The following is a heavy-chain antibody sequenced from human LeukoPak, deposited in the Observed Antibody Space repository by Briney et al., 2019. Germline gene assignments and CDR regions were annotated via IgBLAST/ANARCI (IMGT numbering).Heavy chain of an antibody. V-gene: IGHV1-18*01. J-gene: IGHJ4*02. CDR3: ARDLYGGTSATFDY. Sequence: ASVKVSCKASGYTFTSYGISWVRQAPGQGLEWMGWISAYNGNTNYAQKLQGRVTMTTDTSTSTAYMELRSLRSEDTAGYYCARDLYGGTSATFDYWGQGTLVTVSS. CDR1: GYTFTSYG. D-gene: IGHD4-23*01. CDR2: ISAYNGNT.